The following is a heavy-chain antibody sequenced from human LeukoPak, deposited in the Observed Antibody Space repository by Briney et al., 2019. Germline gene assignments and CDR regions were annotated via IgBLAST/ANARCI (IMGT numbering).Heavy chain of an antibody. CDR1: GFTFSNFW. Sequence: GGSLRLSCTASGFTFSNFWMTWVRPAPGKGLEWVANIKQDGSDKYYMDSVKGRFTISRDNAKNSLYLQMNSLRAEDTAVYYCAKDSGWFRFDYWGQGTLVTVSS. CDR2: IKQDGSDK. J-gene: IGHJ4*02. CDR3: AKDSGWFRFDY. D-gene: IGHD6-13*01. V-gene: IGHV3-7*03.